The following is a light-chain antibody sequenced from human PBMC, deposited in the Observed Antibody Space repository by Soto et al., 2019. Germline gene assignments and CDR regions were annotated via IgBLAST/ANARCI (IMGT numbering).Light chain of an antibody. Sequence: EIVMTQSPATLSVSPGERATLSCRASQSVSSNLAWYQQKPGQAPRLLIYGASTRATGIPARFSGSGSGTEFTLTIDSMQSEDSEVYHCQQYNNWPPLTFGGGTKVEIK. J-gene: IGKJ4*01. CDR1: QSVSSN. CDR3: QQYNNWPPLT. CDR2: GAS. V-gene: IGKV3-15*01.